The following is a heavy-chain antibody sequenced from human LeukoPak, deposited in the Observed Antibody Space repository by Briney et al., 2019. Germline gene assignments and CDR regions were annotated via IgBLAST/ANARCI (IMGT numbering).Heavy chain of an antibody. Sequence: PGGSLRLSCAASGFTVSSNYMSWVRQAPGKGLEWVSAISGSGGSTYYADSVKGRFTISRDNSKNTLYLQMNSLRAEDTAVYYCAKMGPYSSGWYGDYWGQGTLVTVSS. CDR2: ISGSGGST. V-gene: IGHV3-23*01. J-gene: IGHJ4*02. CDR3: AKMGPYSSGWYGDY. CDR1: GFTVSSNY. D-gene: IGHD6-19*01.